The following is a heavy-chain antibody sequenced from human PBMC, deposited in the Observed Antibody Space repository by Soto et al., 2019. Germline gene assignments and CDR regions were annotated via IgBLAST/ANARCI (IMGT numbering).Heavy chain of an antibody. CDR3: ATWHPREHAYDI. CDR2: ISGSGGSA. J-gene: IGHJ3*02. Sequence: PGGSLRLSCLASGFTFRSYAMTWVRQGPGRGLEWVSAISGSGGSAFSADSVKGRFTISRDNSKNTLFLQMNSLGAEDTALYFCATWHPREHAYDIWGQGTMVTVSS. CDR1: GFTFRSYA. V-gene: IGHV3-23*01.